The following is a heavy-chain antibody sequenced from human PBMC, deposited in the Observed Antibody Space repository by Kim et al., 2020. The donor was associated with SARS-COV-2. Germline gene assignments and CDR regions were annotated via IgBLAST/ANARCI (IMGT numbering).Heavy chain of an antibody. D-gene: IGHD6-19*01. CDR3: AKVAIKPDSSGWYGFDY. J-gene: IGHJ4*02. CDR1: GFTFSSYA. V-gene: IGHV3-23*01. Sequence: GSLRLSCAASGFTFSSYAMSWVRQAPGKGLEWVSAISGSGGSTYYADSVKGRFTISRDNSKNTLYLQMNSLRAEDTAVYYCAKVAIKPDSSGWYGFDYWGQGTLVTVSS. CDR2: ISGSGGST.